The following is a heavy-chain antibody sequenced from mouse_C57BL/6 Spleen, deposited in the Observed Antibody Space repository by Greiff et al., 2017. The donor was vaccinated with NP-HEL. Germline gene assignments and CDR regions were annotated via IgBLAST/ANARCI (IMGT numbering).Heavy chain of an antibody. CDR2: IDPSDSYT. Sequence: QVQLQQPGAELVMPGASVKLSCKASGYTFTSYWMHWVKQRPGQGLEWIGEIDPSDSYTNYNQKFKGKSTLTVDKSSRTAYMQLSSLTSEDSAVYYCARGNYGSNYFDYWGQGTTLTVSS. V-gene: IGHV1-69*01. CDR3: ARGNYGSNYFDY. J-gene: IGHJ2*01. CDR1: GYTFTSYW. D-gene: IGHD1-1*01.